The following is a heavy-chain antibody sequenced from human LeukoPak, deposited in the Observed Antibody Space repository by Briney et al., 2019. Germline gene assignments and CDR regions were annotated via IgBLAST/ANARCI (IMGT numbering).Heavy chain of an antibody. D-gene: IGHD1-26*01. CDR3: ARGDRYSGSYCDY. Sequence: PGGSLRLSCAASGFTFSSYSMNWVRQAPGKGLEWVSSISSSSSYIYYADSVKGRFTISRDNAKNSLYLQMNSLRAEDTAVYYCARGDRYSGSYCDYWGQGTLVTVSS. CDR2: ISSSSSYI. V-gene: IGHV3-21*01. CDR1: GFTFSSYS. J-gene: IGHJ4*02.